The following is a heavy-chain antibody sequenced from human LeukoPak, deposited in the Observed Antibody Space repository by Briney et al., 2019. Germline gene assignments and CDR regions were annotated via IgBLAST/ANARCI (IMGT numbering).Heavy chain of an antibody. V-gene: IGHV4-39*02. Sequence: PSETLSLTCTVSGGSISSSSYYWGWIRQPPGKGLEWIGSIYYSGSTYYNPSLKSRVTISVDTSKNQFSLKLSSVTAADTAVYYCARELPRLRYCSGGSCLGYFDYWGQGTLVTVSS. J-gene: IGHJ4*02. CDR1: GGSISSSSYY. CDR2: IYYSGST. D-gene: IGHD2-15*01. CDR3: ARELPRLRYCSGGSCLGYFDY.